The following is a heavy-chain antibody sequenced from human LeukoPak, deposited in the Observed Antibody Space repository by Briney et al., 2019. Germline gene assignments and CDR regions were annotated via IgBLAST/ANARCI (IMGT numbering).Heavy chain of an antibody. D-gene: IGHD2/OR15-2a*01. CDR3: AKGGNIRVLDYYYYMDV. CDR2: IYSGGST. CDR1: GFTVSSNY. Sequence: PGGSLRLSCAASGFTVSSNYMSWVRQAPGKGLEWVSVIYSGGSTYYADSVKGRFAISRDNAKNSLYLQMNSLGAEDTAVYYCAKGGNIRVLDYYYYMDVWGKGTTVTVSS. J-gene: IGHJ6*03. V-gene: IGHV3-53*01.